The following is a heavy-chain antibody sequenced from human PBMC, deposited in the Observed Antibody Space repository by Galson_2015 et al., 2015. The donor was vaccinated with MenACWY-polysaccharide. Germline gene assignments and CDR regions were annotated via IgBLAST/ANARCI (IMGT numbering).Heavy chain of an antibody. CDR2: IYAGDSDT. CDR3: ARRDSSTWFGWYFDL. Sequence: QSGAEVTKPGDSLQISCSGSGYRFPNYWIAWVRQMPGKGLEYMGIIYAGDSDTRYSPSFQGQVTISVDKSISTAYLQWSGLRASDTAVYYCARRDSSTWFGWYFDLWGRGTLVTVSS. J-gene: IGHJ2*01. D-gene: IGHD6-13*01. CDR1: GYRFPNYW. V-gene: IGHV5-51*01.